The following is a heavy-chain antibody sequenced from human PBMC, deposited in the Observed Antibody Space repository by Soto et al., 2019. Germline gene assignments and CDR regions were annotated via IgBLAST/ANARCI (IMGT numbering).Heavy chain of an antibody. Sequence: GESLKISCKGSGYSFTSYWIGLLRQMPGKGLEWMGIIYPGDSDTRYSPSFQGQVTISADKSISTAYLQWSSLKASDTAMYYCARHGGYSYGYYYYYGMDVWGQGTKVTVSS. CDR1: GYSFTSYW. CDR2: IYPGDSDT. V-gene: IGHV5-51*01. CDR3: ARHGGYSYGYYYYYGMDV. J-gene: IGHJ6*02. D-gene: IGHD5-18*01.